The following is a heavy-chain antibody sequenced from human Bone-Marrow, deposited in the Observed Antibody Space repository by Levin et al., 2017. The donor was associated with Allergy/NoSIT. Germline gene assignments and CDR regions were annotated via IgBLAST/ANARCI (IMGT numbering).Heavy chain of an antibody. CDR3: ARVRRYCSSTSCRRGYNWFDP. Sequence: PGGSLRLSCAASGFTFSDYYMSWIRQAPGKGLEWVSYISSSGSTIYYADSVKGRFTISRDNAKNSLYLQMNSLRAEDTAVYYCARVRRYCSSTSCRRGYNWFDPWGQGTLVTVSS. D-gene: IGHD2-2*01. CDR1: GFTFSDYY. J-gene: IGHJ5*02. V-gene: IGHV3-11*01. CDR2: ISSSGSTI.